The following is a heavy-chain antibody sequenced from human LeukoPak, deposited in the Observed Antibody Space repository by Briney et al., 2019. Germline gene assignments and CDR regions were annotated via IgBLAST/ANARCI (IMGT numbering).Heavy chain of an antibody. J-gene: IGHJ4*02. D-gene: IGHD6-19*01. CDR2: ISSSSSYT. V-gene: IGHV3-11*05. CDR1: GFTFSDYY. Sequence: GGSLRLSCAASGFTFSDYYMSWIRQAPGKGLEWVSYISSSSSYTNYADSEKGRFTISRDNAKNSLYLQMNSLRAEDTAVYYCAREAVAGKVDYWGQGTLVTVSS. CDR3: AREAVAGKVDY.